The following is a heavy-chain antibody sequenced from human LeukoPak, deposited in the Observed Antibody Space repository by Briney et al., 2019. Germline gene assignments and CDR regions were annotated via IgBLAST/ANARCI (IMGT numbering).Heavy chain of an antibody. CDR1: GGSFSGYY. Sequence: ASETLSLTCAVYGGSFSGYYWSWIRQPPGKGLEWIGEINHSGSTNYNPSLKSRVTISVDTSKNQFSLKLSSVTAADTAVYYCASLGYYGSGSYYHWGQGTLVTVSS. V-gene: IGHV4-34*01. CDR3: ASLGYYGSGSYYH. CDR2: INHSGST. J-gene: IGHJ4*02. D-gene: IGHD3-10*01.